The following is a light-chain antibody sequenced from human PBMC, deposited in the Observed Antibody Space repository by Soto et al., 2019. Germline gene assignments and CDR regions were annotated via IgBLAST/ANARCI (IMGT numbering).Light chain of an antibody. Sequence: DIQMTQSPSSLSASVRHRLTITCQASQSISTYLNWYQQKPGKAPKLMIFGASSLQTGVPSRFSGIGSGTDFTLTIRSLQTEDFATYYCQQSYSTPRLTFCQGTRLEIK. V-gene: IGKV1-39*01. CDR1: QSISTY. CDR2: GAS. J-gene: IGKJ5*01. CDR3: QQSYSTPRLT.